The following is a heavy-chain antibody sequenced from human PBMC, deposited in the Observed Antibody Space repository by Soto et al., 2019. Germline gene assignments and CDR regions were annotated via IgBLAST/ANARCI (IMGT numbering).Heavy chain of an antibody. V-gene: IGHV1-2*02. CDR1: GYMFIVFA. J-gene: IGHJ6*04. D-gene: IGHD2-15*01. CDR3: SKGRWTVGHCSRGRCYEGMEV. Sequence: ASVKVACKASGYMFIVFALHLCRQSPFQGLELLGLINPKNGDTNYAQKFQGRVTMTGDTSINTVYMELNSLKSDDTAVYYCSKGRWTVGHCSRGRCYEGMEVWGKGHTVNVS. CDR2: INPKNGDT.